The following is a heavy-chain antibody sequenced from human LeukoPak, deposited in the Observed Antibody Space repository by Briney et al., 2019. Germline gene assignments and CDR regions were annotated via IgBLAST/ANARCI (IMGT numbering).Heavy chain of an antibody. Sequence: PGGSLRLSCAASGFTFSSYGMHWVRQAPGKRLEWVAVISYDGSNKYYADSVKGRFTISRDNSKNTLYLQMNSLRAEDTAVYYCAKDDFSGSSPYYHYYGMDVWGQGTTVTVSS. V-gene: IGHV3-30*18. CDR2: ISYDGSNK. CDR1: GFTFSSYG. D-gene: IGHD1-26*01. CDR3: AKDDFSGSSPYYHYYGMDV. J-gene: IGHJ6*02.